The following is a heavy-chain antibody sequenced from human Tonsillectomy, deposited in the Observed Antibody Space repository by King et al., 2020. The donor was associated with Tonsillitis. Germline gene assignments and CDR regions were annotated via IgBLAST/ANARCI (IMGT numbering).Heavy chain of an antibody. Sequence: VQLVESGGGLVQPGGSLRLSCTASGFTFSRYAMSWVRQAPGKGLEWVSTISGTGGSTYYADSVKGRFTISRDNSKTTLYLQMNSLSAEDTALYYCAKDRDIIVVVAAHFDYWGQGTLVTVSS. CDR3: AKDRDIIVVVAAHFDY. D-gene: IGHD2-15*01. CDR2: ISGTGGST. CDR1: GFTFSRYA. V-gene: IGHV3-23*04. J-gene: IGHJ4*02.